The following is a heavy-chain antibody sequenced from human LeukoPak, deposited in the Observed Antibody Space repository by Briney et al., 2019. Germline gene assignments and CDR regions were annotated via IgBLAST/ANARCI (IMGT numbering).Heavy chain of an antibody. J-gene: IGHJ4*02. CDR1: GASIRSSSYY. CDR2: IFYSGST. Sequence: SSETLSLTCTVSGASIRSSSYYWGWIRQPPGRGLEWIVSIFYSGSTYYNPSIKSRVTISVDTSKNQFSLKLRSLTAADTAVYYCASTLTYYYGSGSYYIDCWGQGTLVTVSS. V-gene: IGHV4-39*01. CDR3: ASTLTYYYGSGSYYIDC. D-gene: IGHD3-10*01.